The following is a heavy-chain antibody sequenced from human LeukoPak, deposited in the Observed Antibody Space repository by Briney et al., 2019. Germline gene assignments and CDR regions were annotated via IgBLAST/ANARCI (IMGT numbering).Heavy chain of an antibody. J-gene: IGHJ4*02. Sequence: KPSETLSLTCTVSGGSISNYYWSWIRQPPGKGLEWIGYIYYSGSTNNNPSLKSRVTISVDTSKNQFSLQLSSVTAADTALYYCARHTELGGDFDYWGQGTLVTVSS. CDR3: ARHTELGGDFDY. CDR2: IYYSGST. D-gene: IGHD1-14*01. CDR1: GGSISNYY. V-gene: IGHV4-59*08.